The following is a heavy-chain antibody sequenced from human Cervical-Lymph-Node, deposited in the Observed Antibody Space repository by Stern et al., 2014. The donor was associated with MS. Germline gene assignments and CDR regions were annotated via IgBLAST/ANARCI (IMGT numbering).Heavy chain of an antibody. Sequence: EVQLVESGGGLVQPGRSLRLSCAASGFTFDDYAMHWVRQAPGKGLEWVSGISCNSVSIGYADSVKGRFTISRDNAKNSLYLQMNSLRAEDTALYYCAKGPVVDYGMDVWGQGTTVTVSS. CDR1: GFTFDDYA. J-gene: IGHJ6*02. CDR2: ISCNSVSI. V-gene: IGHV3-9*01. D-gene: IGHD2-2*01. CDR3: AKGPVVDYGMDV.